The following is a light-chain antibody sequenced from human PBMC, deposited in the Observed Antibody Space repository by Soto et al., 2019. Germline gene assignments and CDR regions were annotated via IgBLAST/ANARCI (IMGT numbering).Light chain of an antibody. J-gene: IGKJ4*01. CDR2: GAS. V-gene: IGKV3-20*01. CDR1: EGVASNY. Sequence: EIVLTQSPGTLSLSPGQRATLSCRASEGVASNYLAWYQHKPGQSPRLLLFGASNRATGIPDRFSGSGSGADFTLTISRVEPEDFAVYYCQQYNNWPPVTFGGGTKVDIK. CDR3: QQYNNWPPVT.